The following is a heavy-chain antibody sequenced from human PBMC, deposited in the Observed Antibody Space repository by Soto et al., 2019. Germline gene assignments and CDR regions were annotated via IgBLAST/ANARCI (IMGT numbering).Heavy chain of an antibody. Sequence: QVQLQESGPGLVKPSETLSLTCTVSGGSISGYYWSWFWQPPGKGLEWIGYIYYSGSTTYTPSLKSRVTIAVDTSKNQFSLRLSSVTAADTAVYYCARLGGYYQAFDQWGQGSLVTVSS. V-gene: IGHV4-59*08. J-gene: IGHJ4*02. CDR1: GGSISGYY. D-gene: IGHD3-22*01. CDR3: ARLGGYYQAFDQ. CDR2: IYYSGST.